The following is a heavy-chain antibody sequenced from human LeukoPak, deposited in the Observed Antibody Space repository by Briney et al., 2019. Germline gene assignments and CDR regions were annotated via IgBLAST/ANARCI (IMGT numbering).Heavy chain of an antibody. D-gene: IGHD1-20*01. CDR3: ARSPILTGKTLGYAFDL. V-gene: IGHV1-3*01. CDR2: INAGNGNT. CDR1: GYTVTSYA. J-gene: IGHJ3*01. Sequence: SGMVSCKPSGYTVTSYAMHWVRQAPAQRLEGMGWINAGNGNTKYSQKFHGRVTITRYTSASQAYIAVNRPRTQDTAVYYCARSPILTGKTLGYAFDLWGQGTMVTVSS.